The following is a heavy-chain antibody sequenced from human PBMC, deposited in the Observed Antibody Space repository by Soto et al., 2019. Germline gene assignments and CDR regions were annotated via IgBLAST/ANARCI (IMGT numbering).Heavy chain of an antibody. CDR3: ARDTGYDHDAFAI. J-gene: IGHJ3*02. Sequence: QVQLVQSGAEVKNPGASVKVSCKASGYSFITSYYMHWVRQAPGQGLEWMGIINPTGSMTKYSQRFQGRLTMTRDTSTSTDYMELTTLTSEDTAVYFCARDTGYDHDAFAIWGQGTMVTVSS. V-gene: IGHV1-46*01. CDR2: INPTGSMT. D-gene: IGHD5-12*01. CDR1: GYSFITSYY.